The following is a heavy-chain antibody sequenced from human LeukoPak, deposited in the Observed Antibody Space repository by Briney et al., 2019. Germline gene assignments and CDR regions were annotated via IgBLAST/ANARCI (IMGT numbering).Heavy chain of an antibody. Sequence: SETLSLTCAVYGGSFSGYYWSWIRQPAGKGLEWIGEINHSGSTNYNPSLKSRHTISVDTSKNQCSLKLSSVTASGTAVYYGARGRDGSGSYSDPYYYGMDVWGQGTTVTVSS. CDR1: GGSFSGYY. CDR3: ARGRDGSGSYSDPYYYGMDV. V-gene: IGHV4-34*01. D-gene: IGHD3-10*01. J-gene: IGHJ6*02. CDR2: INHSGST.